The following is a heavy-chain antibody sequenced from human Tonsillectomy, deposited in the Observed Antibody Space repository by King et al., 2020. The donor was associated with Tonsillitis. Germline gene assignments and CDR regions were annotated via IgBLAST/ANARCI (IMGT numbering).Heavy chain of an antibody. CDR1: GFPFNSYA. CDR2: ISGHGGST. V-gene: IGHV3-23*04. Sequence: VQLVESGGGLVQPGGSLRLSCAASGFPFNSYAMNWVRQAPGKGLEWVSTISGHGGSTYYAASVKGRFTISRDNSKNTLYLQMNSLRAEDTAVYYCAKRPSSSKWCGGGYFDLWGQGALVTVSS. CDR3: AKRPSSSKWCGGGYFDL. J-gene: IGHJ4*02. D-gene: IGHD3-10*01.